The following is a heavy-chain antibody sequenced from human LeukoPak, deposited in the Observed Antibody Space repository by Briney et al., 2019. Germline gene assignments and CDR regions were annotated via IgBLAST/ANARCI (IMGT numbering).Heavy chain of an antibody. CDR3: ATDPRMVRGQGAFDI. J-gene: IGHJ3*02. Sequence: GASVKVSCKASGYTFTSYGISWVRQAPGQGLEWMGGFDPEDGETIYAQKFQGRVTMTEDTSTDTAYMELSSLRSEDTAVYYCATDPRMVRGQGAFDIWGQGTMVTVSS. V-gene: IGHV1-24*01. CDR2: FDPEDGET. D-gene: IGHD3-10*01. CDR1: GYTFTSYG.